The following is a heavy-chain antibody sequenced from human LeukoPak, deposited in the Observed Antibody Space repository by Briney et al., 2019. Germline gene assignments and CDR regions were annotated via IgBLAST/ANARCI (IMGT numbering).Heavy chain of an antibody. Sequence: PGGSLRLSCAASGFTFSSYGMHWVRQAPGKGLEWVAVISYDGTNKYYADSVKGRFTISRDNSKNTLFLQMSRLRGEDTAVYYCAKDRAYSGYDGADHWGQGTLVTVSS. CDR1: GFTFSSYG. J-gene: IGHJ4*02. D-gene: IGHD5-12*01. CDR2: ISYDGTNK. CDR3: AKDRAYSGYDGADH. V-gene: IGHV3-30*18.